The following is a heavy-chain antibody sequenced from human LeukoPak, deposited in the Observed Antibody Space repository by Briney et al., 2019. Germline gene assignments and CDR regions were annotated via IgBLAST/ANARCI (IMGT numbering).Heavy chain of an antibody. V-gene: IGHV3-74*01. CDR1: GFTFSSYW. D-gene: IGHD1-14*01. J-gene: IGHJ4*02. Sequence: GGSLRLSCAASGFTFSSYWMHWVRQAPGKGLVWVSRINTDGRSTTYADSVKGRFTISRDNAKNTLYLQMNSLTAEDTALYYCARDFGGSRIQSGSDFWGQGSLVIVSS. CDR3: ARDFGGSRIQSGSDF. CDR2: INTDGRST.